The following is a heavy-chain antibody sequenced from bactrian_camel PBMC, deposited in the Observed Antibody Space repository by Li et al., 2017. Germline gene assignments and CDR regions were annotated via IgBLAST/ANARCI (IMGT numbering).Heavy chain of an antibody. Sequence: QLVESGGGLVQPGGSLTFSCAVSGSTFSSYYMSWVRQAPGKGLEWVSWIHRSGDRTYYADSVKGRFTVSRDNAKNTLYLQLNSLKTEDTAMYYCTNRATVQASTGDNYWGQGTQVTVS. V-gene: IGHV3S28*01. D-gene: IGHD3*01. CDR1: GSTFSSYY. CDR3: TNRATVQASTGDNY. CDR2: IHRSGDRT. J-gene: IGHJ4*01.